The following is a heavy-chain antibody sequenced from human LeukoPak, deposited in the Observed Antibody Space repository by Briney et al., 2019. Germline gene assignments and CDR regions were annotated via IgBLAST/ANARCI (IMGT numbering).Heavy chain of an antibody. D-gene: IGHD2-2*01. CDR1: GGSISSSSYY. Sequence: PSETLSLTCTVSGGSISSSSYYWSWIRQPPGKGLEWIGYIYFSGSTNYNPSLKSRVTISLDTSKNQFSLKLSSVTAADTAVYYCARLQPAYCGRTSCYGNYFEFWGPGSLVTVSS. CDR3: ARLQPAYCGRTSCYGNYFEF. V-gene: IGHV4-61*05. J-gene: IGHJ4*02. CDR2: IYFSGST.